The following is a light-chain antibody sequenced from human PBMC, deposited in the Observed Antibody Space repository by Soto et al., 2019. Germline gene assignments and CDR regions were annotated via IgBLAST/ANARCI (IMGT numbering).Light chain of an antibody. CDR3: QQYKTFPFT. Sequence: DIQMTQSPSPLSASVGDRVTITCRASQDIGNNLAWFQQIPGKAPRSLIYDAYTLQSGVPSKFSGAGSGTDFSLTISSLRPEDLATYYCQQYKTFPFTFGGGTKVEIK. V-gene: IGKV1-16*02. J-gene: IGKJ4*01. CDR2: DAY. CDR1: QDIGNN.